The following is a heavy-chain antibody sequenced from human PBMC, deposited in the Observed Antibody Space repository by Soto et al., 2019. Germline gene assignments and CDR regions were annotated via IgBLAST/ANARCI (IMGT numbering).Heavy chain of an antibody. J-gene: IGHJ6*02. CDR3: AAEGPSSSWYLRYYYYGMDV. CDR2: IVVGSGNT. D-gene: IGHD6-13*01. V-gene: IGHV1-58*02. CDR1: GFTFTSSA. Sequence: ASVKVSCKASGFTFTSSAMQWVRQARGQRLEWIGWIVVGSGNTNYAQKFQERVTITRDMSTSTAYMELSSLRSEDTAVYYCAAEGPSSSWYLRYYYYGMDVWGQGTTVTVSS.